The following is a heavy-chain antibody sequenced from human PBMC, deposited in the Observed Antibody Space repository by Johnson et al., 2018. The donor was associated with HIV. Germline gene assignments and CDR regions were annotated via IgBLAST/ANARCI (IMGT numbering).Heavy chain of an antibody. CDR1: GFTFSSFA. CDR2: ISFDGNNK. J-gene: IGHJ3*02. D-gene: IGHD1-26*01. Sequence: QVQLVESGGGVVQPGRSLRLSCAASGFTFSSFAMHWVRQAPGKGLEWVTFISFDGNNKYYAAPVKGRFTLSRDDSKNTLFLQMNSLKTEDTALYYCTAHYRNAFDIWGQGTMVTVSS. CDR3: TAHYRNAFDI. V-gene: IGHV3-30-3*01.